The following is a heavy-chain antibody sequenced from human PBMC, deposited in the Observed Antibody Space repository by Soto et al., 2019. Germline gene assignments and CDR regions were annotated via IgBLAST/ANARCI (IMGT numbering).Heavy chain of an antibody. CDR3: ARALEEMGMIHPPPTFDY. CDR1: GFTFSSYS. V-gene: IGHV3-48*04. J-gene: IGHJ4*02. CDR2: ISSSSSTI. Sequence: GGSLRLSCAASGFTFSSYSMNWVRQAPGKGLEWVSYISSSSSTIYYADSVKGRFTISRDNAKNSLYLQMNSLRAEDTAVYYCARALEEMGMIHPPPTFDYWGQGTLVTVSS. D-gene: IGHD7-27*01.